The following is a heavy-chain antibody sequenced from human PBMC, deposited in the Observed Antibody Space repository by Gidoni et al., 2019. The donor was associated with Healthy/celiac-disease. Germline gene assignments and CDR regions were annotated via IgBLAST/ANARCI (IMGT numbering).Heavy chain of an antibody. CDR1: GFPFISHA. CDR3: AMYSSSWDGQWELFLYYYGMDV. V-gene: IGHV3-23*01. D-gene: IGHD6-13*01. CDR2: ISGSGGST. Sequence: EVQLLESGGGLVQPGGSLILSCAASGFPFISHALRLVRPAPGKGLEWVSAISGSGGSTYYADSVKGRFTISRDNSKNTLYLQMNSLRAEDTAVYYCAMYSSSWDGQWELFLYYYGMDVWGQGTTVTVSS. J-gene: IGHJ6*02.